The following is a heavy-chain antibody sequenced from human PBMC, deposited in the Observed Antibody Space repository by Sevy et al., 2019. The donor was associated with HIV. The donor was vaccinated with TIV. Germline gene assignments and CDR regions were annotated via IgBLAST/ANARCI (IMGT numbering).Heavy chain of an antibody. J-gene: IGHJ3*02. D-gene: IGHD2-15*01. V-gene: IGHV1-2*02. CDR1: GYTFIGHN. CDR3: ARVFPYCSGGSCYSPYDAFDI. CDR2: INPNSGST. Sequence: ASVKVSCKASGYTFIGHNMHWVRQAPGQGLEWMGWINPNSGSTDYAQKFQGRVTLTRDTSISTAYLELSRLTSDDTAVYYCARVFPYCSGGSCYSPYDAFDIWGQGTMVTVSS.